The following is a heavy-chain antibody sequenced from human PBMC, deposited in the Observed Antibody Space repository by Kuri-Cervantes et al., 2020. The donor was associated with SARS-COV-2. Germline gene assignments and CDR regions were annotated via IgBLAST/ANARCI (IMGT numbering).Heavy chain of an antibody. D-gene: IGHD7-27*01. CDR2: IIPIFGTA. J-gene: IGHJ6*03. V-gene: IGHV1-69*05. Sequence: SVQVSCKASGGTFSSYAISWVRQAPGQGLEWMGGIIPIFGTANYAQKFQGRVTITTDESTSTAYMELSSLRSEDTAVYYCARDRGPLGIGVYYYYYMDVWGKGTTVTVSS. CDR1: GGTFSSYA. CDR3: ARDRGPLGIGVYYYYYMDV.